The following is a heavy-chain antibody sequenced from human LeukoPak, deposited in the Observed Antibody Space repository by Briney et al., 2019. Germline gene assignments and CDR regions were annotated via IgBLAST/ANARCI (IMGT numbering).Heavy chain of an antibody. Sequence: GGSLRLSCAASGFTFSDYAMSWVRQAPGTGLEWVSTISGSGGTTDYADSVKGRFTISRDNSKNTLYLQLNSLRAEDTAVYYCSKTSIVGPTAIDYWGQGTLVTVSS. CDR1: GFTFSDYA. D-gene: IGHD1-26*01. CDR3: SKTSIVGPTAIDY. V-gene: IGHV3-23*01. CDR2: ISGSGGTT. J-gene: IGHJ4*02.